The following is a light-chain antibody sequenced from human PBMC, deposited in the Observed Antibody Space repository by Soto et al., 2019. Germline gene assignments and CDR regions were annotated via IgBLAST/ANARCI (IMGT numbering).Light chain of an antibody. CDR2: EVS. J-gene: IGLJ1*01. V-gene: IGLV2-14*01. Sequence: QSALTQPASVSGSPGQSITISCTGTSSDVGAYNYVSWYQQHPGKAPKLMIYEVSNRPSGVSNRFSGSKSDKTASLTISGLQAEDEADYYCSSYTSSGTLDFGAGTKLTVL. CDR3: SSYTSSGTLD. CDR1: SSDVGAYNY.